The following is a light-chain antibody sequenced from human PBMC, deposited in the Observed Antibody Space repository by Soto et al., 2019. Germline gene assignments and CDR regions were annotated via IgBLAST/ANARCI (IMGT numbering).Light chain of an antibody. CDR2: SNN. J-gene: IGLJ3*02. CDR1: RSNIGTNT. Sequence: QSVPTQPPSASGNRGQRVTISCSGSRSNIGTNTVNWYQQPPGTAPKRLIYSNNQRPSGVPDRFSGSKSGTSASLAISGLQYEDEADYDCAAWDDSLNGTVFGGGTKQTV. V-gene: IGLV1-44*01. CDR3: AAWDDSLNGTV.